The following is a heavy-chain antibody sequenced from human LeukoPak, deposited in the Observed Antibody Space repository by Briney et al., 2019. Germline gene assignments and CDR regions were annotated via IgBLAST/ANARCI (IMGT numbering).Heavy chain of an antibody. CDR3: AKAEYSSSWYLFDY. V-gene: IGHV3-30*18. D-gene: IGHD6-13*01. Sequence: GGSLRLSWAASGFTFSSYGMHWVRQAPGKGLEWVAVISYDVSNKYYADSVKGRFTISRDNSKSTLYLQMNSLRAEDTAVYYCAKAEYSSSWYLFDYWGQGTLVTVSS. J-gene: IGHJ4*02. CDR2: ISYDVSNK. CDR1: GFTFSSYG.